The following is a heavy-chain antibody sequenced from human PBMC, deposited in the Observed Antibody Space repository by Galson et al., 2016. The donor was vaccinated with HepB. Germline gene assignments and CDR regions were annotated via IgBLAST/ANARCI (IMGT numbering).Heavy chain of an antibody. Sequence: SETLSLTCTVACRSISSYYWNWTRHPPGKGLEWIAYVYKTVRTNYSPSLKSRVTFSVDTPKNKFSLKLRSVTPTDTAVYYCARGVTGTPYFDFWGQGALVTVPS. CDR3: ARGVTGTPYFDF. J-gene: IGHJ4*02. CDR2: VYKTVRT. D-gene: IGHD2-21*02. V-gene: IGHV4-59*01. CDR1: CRSISSYY.